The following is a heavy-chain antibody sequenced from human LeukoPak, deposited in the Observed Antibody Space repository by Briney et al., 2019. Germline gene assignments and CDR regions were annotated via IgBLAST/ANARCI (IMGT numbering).Heavy chain of an antibody. J-gene: IGHJ6*03. CDR2: INHSGST. Sequence: SGGSLRLSCAASGFTFSNAWMSWIRQPPGKGLEWIGEINHSGSTNYNPSLKSRVTISVDTSKNHFSLQLSSVTAADTAVYFCARGRVSSSTWHSTYYYYFYMDVWGKGTTVTVSS. V-gene: IGHV4-34*01. CDR1: GFTFSNAW. CDR3: ARGRVSSSTWHSTYYYYFYMDV. D-gene: IGHD4-11*01.